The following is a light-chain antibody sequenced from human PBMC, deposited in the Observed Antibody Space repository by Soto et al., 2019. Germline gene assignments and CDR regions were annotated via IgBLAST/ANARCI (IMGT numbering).Light chain of an antibody. V-gene: IGLV2-14*03. CDR2: DVG. J-gene: IGLJ2*01. CDR1: SSDVGGYNY. Sequence: QSVLTQPASVSGSPGQSIAISCTGTSSDVGGYNYVSWYQQHPGKAPKLIIYDVGDRPSGVSDRFSGSKSGNTASLTISGLRAEDEADYHCTSYTNSSTLLFGGGTKLTVL. CDR3: TSYTNSSTLL.